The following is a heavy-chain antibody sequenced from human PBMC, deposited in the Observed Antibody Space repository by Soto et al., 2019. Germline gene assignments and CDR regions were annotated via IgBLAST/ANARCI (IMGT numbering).Heavy chain of an antibody. J-gene: IGHJ6*03. CDR1: GGSISISSYY. Sequence: PSETLSLTCSVSGGSISISSYYWVWIRQPPGKGLEWIGSLYYSGSTYYNPSLKSRVTISVDTSKSQFSLRLSSVTAADTAVYYCARLGSETNLVPAAMSPAYYYYYMDVWGKGTTVTVSS. CDR2: LYYSGST. D-gene: IGHD2-2*01. CDR3: ARLGSETNLVPAAMSPAYYYYYMDV. V-gene: IGHV4-39*01.